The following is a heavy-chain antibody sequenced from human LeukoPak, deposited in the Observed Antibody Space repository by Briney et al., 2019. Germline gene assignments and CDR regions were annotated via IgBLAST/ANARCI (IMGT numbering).Heavy chain of an antibody. CDR1: GYTFTSYG. J-gene: IGHJ4*02. V-gene: IGHV1-18*01. CDR3: ARGRMGLLWFGELLF. CDR2: ISAYNGNT. Sequence: ASVKVSCKASGYTFTSYGISWVRQAPGQGLEWMGWISAYNGNTNYAQKLQGRVTMTTDTSTSTAYMELSSLRSEDTAVYYCARGRMGLLWFGELLFWGPGTLVTVSS. D-gene: IGHD3-10*01.